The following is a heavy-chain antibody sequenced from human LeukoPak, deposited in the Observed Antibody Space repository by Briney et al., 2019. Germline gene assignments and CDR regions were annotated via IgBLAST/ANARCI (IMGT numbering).Heavy chain of an antibody. Sequence: ASVKVSCKASGYTLTSYGISWVRQAPGQGLEWMGWISAYNGNTNYAQKLQGRVTMTTDTSTSTAYMELRSLRSDDTAVYYCASTSPVSGSSTQFDYWGQGTLVTVSS. CDR1: GYTLTSYG. D-gene: IGHD1-26*01. CDR3: ASTSPVSGSSTQFDY. J-gene: IGHJ4*02. V-gene: IGHV1-18*01. CDR2: ISAYNGNT.